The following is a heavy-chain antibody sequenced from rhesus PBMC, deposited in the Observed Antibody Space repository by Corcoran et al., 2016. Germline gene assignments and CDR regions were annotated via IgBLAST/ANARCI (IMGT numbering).Heavy chain of an antibody. V-gene: IGHV4-99*01. J-gene: IGHJ4*01. Sequence: QVQLQESGPGLVKPSETLSLTCAVSGSSISSGFYWAWIRQPPGKGLEYIGYISGTGGTTYYNPSLKSRVTISKDTSNNRFSLKLNSVTAADTAVYYCARRPGSASFDYWGQGVLVTVSS. D-gene: IGHD4-29*01. CDR3: ARRPGSASFDY. CDR1: GSSISSGFY. CDR2: ISGTGGTT.